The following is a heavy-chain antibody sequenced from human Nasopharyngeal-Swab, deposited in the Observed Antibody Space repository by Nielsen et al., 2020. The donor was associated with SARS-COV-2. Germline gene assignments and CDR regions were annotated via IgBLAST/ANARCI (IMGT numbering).Heavy chain of an antibody. CDR3: ARVAAAGGDV. J-gene: IGHJ6*02. D-gene: IGHD6-13*01. V-gene: IGHV4-59*01. CDR2: IYYSGST. Sequence: WIRQSPGKGLEWIGYIYYSGSTNYNPSLKSRVTISVDTSKNQFSLKLSSVTAADTAVYYCARVAAAGGDVWGQGTTVTVSS.